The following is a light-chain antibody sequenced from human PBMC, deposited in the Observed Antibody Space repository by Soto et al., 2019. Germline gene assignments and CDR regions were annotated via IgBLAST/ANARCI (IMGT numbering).Light chain of an antibody. J-gene: IGLJ2*01. CDR2: DVS. CDR3: CSWTRSRTVV. V-gene: IGLV2-14*03. Sequence: QSALTQPASVSGSPGQSITISCTGTSSDVGAYKFVTWYQQHPGKVPKLMIYDVSNRPSGVSNRFSGSKSVNTASLTISGLQAEEEADYYCCSWTRSRTVVFGGGSKVTV. CDR1: SSDVGAYKF.